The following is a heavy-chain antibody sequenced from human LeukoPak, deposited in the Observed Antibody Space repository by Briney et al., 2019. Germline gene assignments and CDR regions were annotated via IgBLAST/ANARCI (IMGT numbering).Heavy chain of an antibody. D-gene: IGHD2-2*01. CDR1: GGSISSYY. CDR3: ARLSVVVPAAQPKDYYYYYMDV. CDR2: ICTSGST. V-gene: IGHV4-4*09. J-gene: IGHJ6*03. Sequence: PSETLSLTCTVSGGSISSYYWSWIRQPPGKGLEWIGYICTSGSTNYNPSLKSRVTISVDTSKNQFSLKLSSVTAADTAVYYCARLSVVVPAAQPKDYYYYYMDVWGKGTTVTVSS.